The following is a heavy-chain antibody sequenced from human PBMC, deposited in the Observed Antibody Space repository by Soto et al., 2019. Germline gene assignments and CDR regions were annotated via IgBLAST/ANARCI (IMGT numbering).Heavy chain of an antibody. V-gene: IGHV4-61*01. CDR3: ASPKIAFYNWFDP. Sequence: SETLSLTCTVSGGSVSSGSYYWSWIRQPPGKGLEWIGYIYYSGSTYYNPSLKSRVTISVDTSKNQFSLKLSSVTAADTAVYYCASPKIAFYNWFDPWGQGTLVTVSS. CDR2: IYYSGST. J-gene: IGHJ5*02. CDR1: GGSVSSGSYY. D-gene: IGHD3-3*02.